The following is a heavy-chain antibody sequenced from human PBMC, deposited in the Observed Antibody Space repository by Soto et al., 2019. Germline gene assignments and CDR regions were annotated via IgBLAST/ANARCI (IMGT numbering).Heavy chain of an antibody. J-gene: IGHJ5*02. D-gene: IGHD2-2*01. V-gene: IGHV1-69*13. Sequence: SVKVSCKASGGTLSSYAIRWVPQAPGQGLAWVGWIILIYGTANYPQKFQGRVTISADQSTHPAYLELRSLSSEDTGRYYCARTIVVVPAASPGWFEPLGKGTLVTVSS. CDR3: ARTIVVVPAASPGWFEP. CDR1: GGTLSSYA. CDR2: IILIYGTA.